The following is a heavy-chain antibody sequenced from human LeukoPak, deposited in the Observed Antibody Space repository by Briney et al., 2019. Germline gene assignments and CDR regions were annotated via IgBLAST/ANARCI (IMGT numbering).Heavy chain of an antibody. CDR1: GYIFADYY. J-gene: IGHJ4*02. CDR2: INPNSGGT. Sequence: GASVKVSCKASGYIFADYYMHWVRQAPGQELGWMGRINPNSGGTNYAQKFQGRVTMTRDTSISTAYTELSSLRSEDTATYYCARGGRPYCGGDCYRAYWGQGTLVTVSS. V-gene: IGHV1/OR15-1*01. D-gene: IGHD2-21*02. CDR3: ARGGRPYCGGDCYRAY.